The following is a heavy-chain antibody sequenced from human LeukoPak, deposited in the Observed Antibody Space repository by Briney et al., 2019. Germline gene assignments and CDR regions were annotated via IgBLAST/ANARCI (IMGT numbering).Heavy chain of an antibody. V-gene: IGHV3-43D*03. J-gene: IGHJ6*03. Sequence: GGSLRLSCAASGFTFDDYAMHWVRHAPGKGLEWVSLISWDGGSTYYADSVKGRFIISRDNSKNSLYLQMNSLRAEATALYYCAKDKQDTMVRGVIFYYYYYMDVWGKGTTVTVSS. CDR3: AKDKQDTMVRGVIFYYYYYMDV. CDR2: ISWDGGST. CDR1: GFTFDDYA. D-gene: IGHD3-10*01.